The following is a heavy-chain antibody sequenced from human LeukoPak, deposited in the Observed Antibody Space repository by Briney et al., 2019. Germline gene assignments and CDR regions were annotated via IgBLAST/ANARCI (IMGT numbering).Heavy chain of an antibody. V-gene: IGHV3-23*01. CDR3: ASSPYYLNWFDP. CDR2: ISGSGGSA. CDR1: GFTFSSYA. D-gene: IGHD3-22*01. Sequence: GGSLRLSCAASGFTFSSYAMSWVRQAPGKGLEWVSAISGSGGSAYYADSVKGRFTISRDNSKNTLYLQMNSLRAEDTAVYYCASSPYYLNWFDPWGQGTLVTVSS. J-gene: IGHJ5*02.